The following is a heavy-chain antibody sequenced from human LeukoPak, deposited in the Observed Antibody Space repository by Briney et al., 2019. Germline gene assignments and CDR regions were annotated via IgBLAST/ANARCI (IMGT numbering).Heavy chain of an antibody. CDR3: AKDPSLRVTLPV. D-gene: IGHD2-21*02. V-gene: IGHV3-30*18. CDR1: GFTFSNAW. Sequence: PGGSLRLSCAASGFTFSNAWMSWVRQAPGKGLEWVTLISHDGNNEYYADSVKGRFATSRDDSKNTLYLQMNSLRAEDTAVYYCAKDPSLRVTLPVWGQGTLVTVSS. CDR2: ISHDGNNE. J-gene: IGHJ4*02.